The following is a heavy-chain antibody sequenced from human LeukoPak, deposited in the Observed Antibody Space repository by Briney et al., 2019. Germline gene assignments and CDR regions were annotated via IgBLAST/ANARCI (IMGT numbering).Heavy chain of an antibody. V-gene: IGHV5-51*01. J-gene: IGHJ6*03. CDR2: IYPGDSDT. CDR3: ARLYYFYYLDV. CDR1: GCSFTSYL. Sequence: GESLKISCKGSGCSFTSYLIGWVRQMPGKGLEWMADIYPGDSDTRYSPSFQGEVTISADTSLSTRYLQCTSLKAPSTARYYCARLYYFYYLDVWGKGTTVTVSS.